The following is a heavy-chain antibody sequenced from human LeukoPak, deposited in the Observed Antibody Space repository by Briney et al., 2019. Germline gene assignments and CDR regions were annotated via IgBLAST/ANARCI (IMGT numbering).Heavy chain of an antibody. CDR1: GDSIGRINYF. CDR2: MSYSGHT. CDR3: ARGGGYYSSDDWFDP. V-gene: IGHV4-39*07. Sequence: SETLSLTCTISGDSIGRINYFWGWIRQAPGKGLEWIVSMSYSGHTYYNPSLKSRVTTSIDTSKNQSSLKLNSVTAADTAVYYCARGGGYYSSDDWFDPWGQGTLVTVSS. D-gene: IGHD3-22*01. J-gene: IGHJ5*02.